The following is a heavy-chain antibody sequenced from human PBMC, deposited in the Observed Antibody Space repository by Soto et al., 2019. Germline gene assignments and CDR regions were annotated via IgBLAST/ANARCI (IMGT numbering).Heavy chain of an antibody. CDR2: INRDRSEV. J-gene: IGHJ6*03. Sequence: GGSLRLSCAASGFTFGSYGMSWVRQAPGKGLEWVAEINRDRSEVGYVDSVKGRFTISRDNAKNTLYLQMNSLRAEDTAFYYCAKGTSRYYYYCIDVWGKGTTVTVSS. CDR3: AKGTSRYYYYCIDV. V-gene: IGHV3-7*03. CDR1: GFTFGSYG.